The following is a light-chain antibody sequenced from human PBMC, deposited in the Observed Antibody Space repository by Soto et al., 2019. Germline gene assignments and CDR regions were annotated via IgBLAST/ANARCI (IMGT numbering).Light chain of an antibody. V-gene: IGKV3-15*01. J-gene: IGKJ1*01. CDR3: LPSHHLWP. CDR2: DAS. Sequence: SKATKTVDPGSRATLSCRASQYIGSTIAWYQQRSGQAPRLLIFDASIRLPTVPARFSGSGSGPEFNLCSLGLQSEALAVYMRLPSHHLWPFGEGTKVDI. CDR1: QYIGST.